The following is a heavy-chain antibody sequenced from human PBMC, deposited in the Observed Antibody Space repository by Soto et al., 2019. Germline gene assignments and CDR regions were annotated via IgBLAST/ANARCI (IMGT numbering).Heavy chain of an antibody. Sequence: SETLSLTCAVSGGSISSSNWWSWVRQPPGKGLEWIGEIYHSGSTNYNPSLKSRVTISVDKSKNQFSLKLSSVTAADTAVYYCARGLDLDYYDSSGYYSGWFDPWGQGTLVTVSS. J-gene: IGHJ5*02. CDR1: GGSISSSNW. V-gene: IGHV4-4*02. D-gene: IGHD3-22*01. CDR3: ARGLDLDYYDSSGYYSGWFDP. CDR2: IYHSGST.